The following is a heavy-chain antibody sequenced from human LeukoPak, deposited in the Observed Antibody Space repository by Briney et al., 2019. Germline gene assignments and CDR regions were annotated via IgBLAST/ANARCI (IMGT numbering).Heavy chain of an antibody. J-gene: IGHJ5*02. V-gene: IGHV1-18*01. CDR2: ISAYNGNT. Sequence: ASVKVSCKASGYTFTSYGISWVRQAPGQGLEWMGWISAYNGNTNYAQKLQGRVTMTTDTSTSTAYMELRSLRSDDTAVYYCARDLRRAFGESNWFDPWGQGTLVTVSS. CDR3: ARDLRRAFGESNWFDP. D-gene: IGHD3-10*01. CDR1: GYTFTSYG.